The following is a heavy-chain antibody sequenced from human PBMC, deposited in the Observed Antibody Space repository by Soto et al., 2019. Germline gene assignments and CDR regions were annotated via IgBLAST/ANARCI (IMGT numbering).Heavy chain of an antibody. CDR1: GGSMRNYF. J-gene: IGHJ4*02. CDR2: IHYSGTT. Sequence: SETLSLTCTVSGGSMRNYFWTWIRQAPGKGLEWIGYIHYSGTTSFFPSYNPSLRSRVTISEDTSKNQFSLKLLSVTTADTAVYFCAAGEASSRNLAPYYLDFWGQGTLVTVSS. CDR3: AAGEASSRNLAPYYLDF. V-gene: IGHV4-59*01. D-gene: IGHD6-13*01.